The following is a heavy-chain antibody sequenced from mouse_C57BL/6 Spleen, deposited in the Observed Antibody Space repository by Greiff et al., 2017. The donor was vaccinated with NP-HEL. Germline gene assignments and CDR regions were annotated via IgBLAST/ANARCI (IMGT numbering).Heavy chain of an antibody. Sequence: EVKLVESGGDLVKPGGSLKLSCAASGFTFSSYGMSWVRQTPDKRLEWVATISSGGSYTYYPDSVKGRFTISRDNAKNTLYLQMSSLKSEDTAMYYCARHFHGYYEDYYAMDYWGQGTSVTVSS. CDR2: ISSGGSYT. CDR1: GFTFSSYG. J-gene: IGHJ4*01. CDR3: ARHFHGYYEDYYAMDY. V-gene: IGHV5-6*01. D-gene: IGHD2-3*01.